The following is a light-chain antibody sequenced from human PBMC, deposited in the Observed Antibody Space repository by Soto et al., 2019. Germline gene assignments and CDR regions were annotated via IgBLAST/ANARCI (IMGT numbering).Light chain of an antibody. CDR3: SSYTITSTYV. CDR2: LDT. V-gene: IGLV1-47*02. J-gene: IGLJ1*01. CDR1: SSNIGTFY. Sequence: QSVLTQPPSAASTPGQRVTLSCSGSSSNIGTFYVYWYQHLPGTAPRLLIYLDTQRPSGVPDRFSGSKSGNTASLTISGLQAEDEADYYCSSYTITSTYVFGTGTKLTVL.